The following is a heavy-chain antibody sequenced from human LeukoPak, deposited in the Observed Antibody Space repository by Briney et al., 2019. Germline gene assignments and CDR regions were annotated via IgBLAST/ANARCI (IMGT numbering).Heavy chain of an antibody. CDR2: IIPIFGTA. CDR3: ARDMQQLGVNPEYYYYYMDV. V-gene: IGHV1-69*06. J-gene: IGHJ6*03. Sequence: GASVKVSCKASGGTFSSYAISWVRQAPGQGLEWMGGIIPIFGTANYAQKFQGRVTITADKSTSTAYMELSSLRSEDTAVYYCARDMQQLGVNPEYYYYYMDVWGKGTTVTVSS. D-gene: IGHD6-13*01. CDR1: GGTFSSYA.